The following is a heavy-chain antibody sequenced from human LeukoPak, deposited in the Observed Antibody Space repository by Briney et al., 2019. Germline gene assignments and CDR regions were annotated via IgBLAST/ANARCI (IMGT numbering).Heavy chain of an antibody. CDR1: GFSLSNYG. CDR2: LLYDGNTK. V-gene: IGHV3-33*01. Sequence: PGGSLRLSCAASGFSLSNYGMHWVRQAPGEGLEGVAALLYDGNTKHYADSVKGRFTISRDISKNTFYLQMNSLTAEDTAVYYCARDHRPEIQYYYMDVWGKGTTVAVS. D-gene: IGHD1-14*01. CDR3: ARDHRPEIQYYYMDV. J-gene: IGHJ6*03.